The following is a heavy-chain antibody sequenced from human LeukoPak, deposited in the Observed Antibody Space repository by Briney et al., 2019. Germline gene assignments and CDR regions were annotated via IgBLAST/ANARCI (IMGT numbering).Heavy chain of an antibody. V-gene: IGHV3-21*01. J-gene: IGHJ6*02. CDR1: GFTFSSYS. CDR3: ARNGVAGTYYGMDV. Sequence: GGSLRLSCAASGFTFSSYSMNWVRQAPGKGLEWVSSISSSSSYIYYADSVKGRFTISRDNAKNSLYLQMNSLRAEDTAVYYCARNGVAGTYYGMDVWGQGTTVTVSS. D-gene: IGHD6-19*01. CDR2: ISSSSSYI.